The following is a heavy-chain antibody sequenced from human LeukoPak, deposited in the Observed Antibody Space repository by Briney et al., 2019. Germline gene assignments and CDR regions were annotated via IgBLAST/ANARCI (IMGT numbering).Heavy chain of an antibody. D-gene: IGHD6-13*01. CDR2: IYYSGST. Sequence: SETLSLTCTVSGGSISSSSHYWGWTRQPPGQGLEWIGSIYYSGSTSYNPSLKSRVTISVDTSKNEFSLSLSSVAAADTAVYYCARNASIAAAGNGGRYFDYWGQGTLVTVSS. V-gene: IGHV4-39*01. CDR1: GGSISSSSHY. J-gene: IGHJ4*02. CDR3: ARNASIAAAGNGGRYFDY.